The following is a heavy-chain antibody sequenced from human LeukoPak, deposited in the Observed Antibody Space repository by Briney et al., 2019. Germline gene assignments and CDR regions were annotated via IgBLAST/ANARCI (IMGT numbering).Heavy chain of an antibody. D-gene: IGHD6-19*01. V-gene: IGHV4-39*07. J-gene: IGHJ5*02. CDR2: IYYSGST. CDR3: ARCLPTDYSSGWYGTPRLTFDP. Sequence: SETLSLTCTVSGGSISSSSYYWGWIRQPPGKGLEWIGSIYYSGSTYYNPSLKSRVTISVDTSKNQFSLKLSSVTAADTAVYYCARCLPTDYSSGWYGTPRLTFDPWGQGTLVTVSS. CDR1: GGSISSSSYY.